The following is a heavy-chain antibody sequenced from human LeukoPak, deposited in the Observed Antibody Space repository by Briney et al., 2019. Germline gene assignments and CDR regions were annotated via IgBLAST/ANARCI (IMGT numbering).Heavy chain of an antibody. Sequence: PGRSLRLSCAASGFTFSSYAMHWVRQAPGKGLEWVAVIWYDGSNKYYADSVKGRFTISRDNSKNTLYLQMNSLRAEDTAVYYCARAVRDDILTGSIDYWGQGTLVTVSS. CDR2: IWYDGSNK. CDR1: GFTFSSYA. J-gene: IGHJ4*02. V-gene: IGHV3-33*08. D-gene: IGHD3-9*01. CDR3: ARAVRDDILTGSIDY.